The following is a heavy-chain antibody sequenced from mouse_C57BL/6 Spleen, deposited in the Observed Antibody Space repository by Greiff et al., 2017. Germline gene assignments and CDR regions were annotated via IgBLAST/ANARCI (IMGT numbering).Heavy chain of an antibody. J-gene: IGHJ2*01. V-gene: IGHV5-9*01. CDR2: ISGGGGNT. D-gene: IGHD1-1*01. CDR1: GFTFSSYT. Sequence: EVQGVESGGGLVKPGGSLKLSCAASGFTFSSYTMSWVRQTPEKRLEWVATISGGGGNTYYPDSVKGRFTISRDNAKNTLYLQMSSLRSEDTALYYCARLRDYYGSSPFDYWGQGTTLTVSS. CDR3: ARLRDYYGSSPFDY.